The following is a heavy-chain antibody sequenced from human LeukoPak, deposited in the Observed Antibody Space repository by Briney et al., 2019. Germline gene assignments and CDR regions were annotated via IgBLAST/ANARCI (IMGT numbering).Heavy chain of an antibody. D-gene: IGHD3-22*01. CDR2: IKSKTDGGTT. CDR3: TTESYYYDSSGYYYSDY. V-gene: IGHV3-15*07. CDR1: GFTFSNAW. J-gene: IGHJ4*02. Sequence: GGSLRFSCAASGFTFSNAWMNWVRQAPGKGLEWVGRIKSKTDGGTTDYAAPVKGRFTISRDDSKNTLYLQMNSLKTEDTAVYYCTTESYYYDSSGYYYSDYWGQGTLVTVSS.